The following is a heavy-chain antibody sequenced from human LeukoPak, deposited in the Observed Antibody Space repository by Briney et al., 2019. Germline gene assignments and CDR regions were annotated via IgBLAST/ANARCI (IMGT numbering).Heavy chain of an antibody. CDR2: IYYSGST. D-gene: IGHD3-10*01. CDR3: ARGVLLWFGEPYDAFDI. CDR1: GGSISSYY. J-gene: IGHJ3*02. Sequence: PSETLSLTCTLSGGSISSYYWSWIRQPPGKGLEWIGYIYYSGSTNYNPSLKSRVTISVDTSKNQFSLKLSSVTAADTAVYYCARGVLLWFGEPYDAFDIWGQGTMVTVS. V-gene: IGHV4-59*01.